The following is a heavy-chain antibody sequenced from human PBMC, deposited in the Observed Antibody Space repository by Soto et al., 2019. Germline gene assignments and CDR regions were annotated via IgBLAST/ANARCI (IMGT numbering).Heavy chain of an antibody. CDR2: IYYSGST. CDR3: ARAYSSRYWDY. CDR1: GGSISSRGFY. Sequence: QVQLQESGPGLVKPSQTLSLTCTVSGGSISSRGFYWTWIRQHPGKGLEWIGYIYYSGSTYYNPSLKSRVTISPDTSKNQFSLKLDSVTAADTAVYYCARAYSSRYWDYWGQGTLVTVSS. V-gene: IGHV4-31*03. J-gene: IGHJ4*02. D-gene: IGHD6-13*01.